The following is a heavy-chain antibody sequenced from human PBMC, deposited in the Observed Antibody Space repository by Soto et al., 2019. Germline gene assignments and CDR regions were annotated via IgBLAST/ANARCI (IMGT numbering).Heavy chain of an antibody. Sequence: SVTVSCKASGYTFTGYYMHWVRQAPGQGLEWMGWINPNSGGTNYAQKFQGWVTMTRDTSISTAYMELSRLRSDDTAVYYCARDLVVAVNSSYYYYGMDVWGQGTTVTVSS. CDR2: INPNSGGT. V-gene: IGHV1-2*04. D-gene: IGHD2-15*01. CDR1: GYTFTGYY. CDR3: ARDLVVAVNSSYYYYGMDV. J-gene: IGHJ6*02.